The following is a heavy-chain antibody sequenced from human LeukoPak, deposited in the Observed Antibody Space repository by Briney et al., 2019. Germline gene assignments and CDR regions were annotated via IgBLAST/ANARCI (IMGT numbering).Heavy chain of an antibody. CDR1: GYTFTSYG. CDR3: AREDGYYDSSGPPLY. D-gene: IGHD3-22*01. V-gene: IGHV1-18*01. Sequence: ASVKVSCKASGYTFTSYGISWVRQAPGQGLEWMGWISAYNGNTNYAQKLQGRVTMTTDTSTSTAYMELRSLRSGDTAVYYCAREDGYYDSSGPPLYWGQGTLVTVSS. CDR2: ISAYNGNT. J-gene: IGHJ4*02.